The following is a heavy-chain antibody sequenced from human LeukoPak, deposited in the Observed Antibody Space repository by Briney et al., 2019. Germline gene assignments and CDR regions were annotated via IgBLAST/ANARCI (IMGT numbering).Heavy chain of an antibody. V-gene: IGHV4-39*01. Sequence: SETLSLTCTVSGGSISSSTYRWGWIRQPPGKGLEWIGTIYYSGSAYYNPSLESRVTMSVDTSKKQFSLKLSTVIAADTAAYYCARHDYFYGSGSLDYWGQGTLVAVSS. D-gene: IGHD3-22*01. CDR1: GGSISSSTYR. J-gene: IGHJ4*02. CDR3: ARHDYFYGSGSLDY. CDR2: IYYSGSA.